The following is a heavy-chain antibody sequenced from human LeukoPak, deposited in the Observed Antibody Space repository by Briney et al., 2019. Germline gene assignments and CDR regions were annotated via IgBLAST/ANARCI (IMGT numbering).Heavy chain of an antibody. J-gene: IGHJ4*02. CDR2: IWYDGSNK. D-gene: IGHD5-24*01. CDR1: GFTFSDSG. Sequence: GGSLRLSCAASGFTFSDSGMYWVRQSPGKGLEWVALIWYDGSNKYYADSVKGRFTISRGNSKNTLYLQMNSLRAEDTAVYYCAKGRWVQPAGYLDFSGQGTLVTVSA. CDR3: AKGRWVQPAGYLDF. V-gene: IGHV3-33*06.